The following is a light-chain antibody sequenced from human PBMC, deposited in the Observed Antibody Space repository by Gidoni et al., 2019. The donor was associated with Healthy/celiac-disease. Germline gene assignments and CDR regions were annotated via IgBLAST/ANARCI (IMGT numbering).Light chain of an antibody. CDR2: DVS. CDR3: SSYTSSSTLDVV. Sequence: QSALTQPASVSGSPGQSIPISCTGTSSDVGGYNYVSWYQQHPSKAPKRMIYDVSNRPSGVSNRFSGSKSGNTASLTISGLQAEDEADYYCSSYTSSSTLDVVFGGGTKLTVL. V-gene: IGLV2-14*01. J-gene: IGLJ2*01. CDR1: SSDVGGYNY.